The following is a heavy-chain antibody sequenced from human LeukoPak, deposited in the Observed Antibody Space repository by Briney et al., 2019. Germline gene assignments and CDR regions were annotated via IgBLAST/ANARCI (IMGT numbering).Heavy chain of an antibody. J-gene: IGHJ4*02. CDR2: ISGSASDV. V-gene: IGHV3-11*01. Sequence: PGGSLRLSCAASGFTFSDSYMTWIRQAPGKELELLSYISGSASDVNYIDSVRGRFTISRDNAKNSLYLHMNSLTVEDTAVYYCSRDPRHNDYWGQGTLVTVSS. CDR3: SRDPRHNDY. CDR1: GFTFSDSY.